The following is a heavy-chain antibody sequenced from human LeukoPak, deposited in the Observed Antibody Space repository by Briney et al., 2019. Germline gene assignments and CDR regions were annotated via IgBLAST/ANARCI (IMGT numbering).Heavy chain of an antibody. V-gene: IGHV1-2*02. CDR2: ITPSGGT. Sequence: ASVKVSCKASGYTFTSYAMHWVRQAPGQGLEWMGWITPSGGTNYPQKFQGRVAITRDTSITTAYMDLSRLTSDDTAVYYCARDRYGDGFGHFDYSGEGALVTVSS. CDR1: GYTFTSYA. CDR3: ARDRYGDGFGHFDY. D-gene: IGHD5-24*01. J-gene: IGHJ4*02.